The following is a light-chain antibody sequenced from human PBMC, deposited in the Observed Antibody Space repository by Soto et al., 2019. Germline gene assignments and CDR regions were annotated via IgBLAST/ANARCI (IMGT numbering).Light chain of an antibody. J-gene: IGLJ3*02. CDR1: SSDVGGYNY. V-gene: IGLV2-14*01. CDR3: TSYTSISTWV. Sequence: QSVLTQPASVSGSPGQSITISCTGTSSDVGGYNYVSWYQQHPGKAPKLMIYEVSYRPSGVSNRFSGSKSGNTASLTISGLRAEDEADYYCTSYTSISTWVFGGGTKLTVL. CDR2: EVS.